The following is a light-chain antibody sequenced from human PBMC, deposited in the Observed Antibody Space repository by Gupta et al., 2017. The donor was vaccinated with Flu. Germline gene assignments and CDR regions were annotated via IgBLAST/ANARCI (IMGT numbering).Light chain of an antibody. V-gene: IGLV2-14*01. Sequence: QSALTQPASVYGSPGQSITISCTGTSSDIVSYNSVSWYQQHPGKAPKLLIYGVTNRPSGVSNRFSGSKSGDTASLTISGLQAEDEADYYCSSLTSSTTVVFGGGTKLTVL. CDR2: GVT. J-gene: IGLJ2*01. CDR1: SSDIVSYNS. CDR3: SSLTSSTTVV.